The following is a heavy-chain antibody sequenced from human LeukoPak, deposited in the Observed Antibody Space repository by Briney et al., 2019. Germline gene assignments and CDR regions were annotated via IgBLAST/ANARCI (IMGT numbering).Heavy chain of an antibody. V-gene: IGHV4-31*03. J-gene: IGHJ3*02. CDR1: GGSISSGGYY. Sequence: SETLSLTCTVSGGSISSGGYYWSWIRQHPGKGLEWIGYIYYSGSTHYNPSLKSRVTISVDTSKNQFSLKLSSVTAADTAVYYCATPDYGGNSGDDAFDIWGQGTMVTVSS. CDR2: IYYSGST. D-gene: IGHD4-23*01. CDR3: ATPDYGGNSGDDAFDI.